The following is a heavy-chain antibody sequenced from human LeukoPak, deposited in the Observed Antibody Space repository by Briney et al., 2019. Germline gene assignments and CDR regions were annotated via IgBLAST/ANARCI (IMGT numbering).Heavy chain of an antibody. D-gene: IGHD3-10*01. CDR3: AREDRGVINWFDP. J-gene: IGHJ5*02. Sequence: ASVKVSCKASGYTFTDYYMYWVRQAPGQGLEWIGWINPNSGGTNYAQKFQGRVTMTRDTSISTAYMEVSRLRSDDTAVYYCAREDRGVINWFDPWGQGTLVTVSS. CDR1: GYTFTDYY. V-gene: IGHV1-2*02. CDR2: INPNSGGT.